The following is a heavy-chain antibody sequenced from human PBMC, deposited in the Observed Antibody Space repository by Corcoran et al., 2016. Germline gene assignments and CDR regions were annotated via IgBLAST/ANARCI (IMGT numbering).Heavy chain of an antibody. J-gene: IGHJ3*02. CDR2: IYPGDSDT. D-gene: IGHD3-3*01. V-gene: IGHV5-51*01. CDR1: GYSFTSYW. CDR3: ARSDFYDFWSGYGRHDDAFDI. Sequence: EVQLVQSGAEVKKPGESLKISCKGSGYSFTSYWIGWVRQMPGKGLEWMGIIYPGDSDTRYSPSFQGQVTISADKSTSTAYLQWSSLKASDSAMYYCARSDFYDFWSGYGRHDDAFDIWGQGTMVTVSS.